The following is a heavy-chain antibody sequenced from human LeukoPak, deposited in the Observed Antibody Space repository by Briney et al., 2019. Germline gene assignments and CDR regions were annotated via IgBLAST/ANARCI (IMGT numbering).Heavy chain of an antibody. J-gene: IGHJ3*02. CDR3: AKDRRFPDDVFDI. Sequence: GGSLRLSCAASGFTFNSYAMSWVRQAPGKGLEWVSAIESNGGNTYYLASVKGRFTISRDNFKNTLYLQMNNLRAEDTALYYCAKDRRFPDDVFDIWGQGTMLTVSS. D-gene: IGHD2-21*01. CDR2: IESNGGNT. CDR1: GFTFNSYA. V-gene: IGHV3-23*01.